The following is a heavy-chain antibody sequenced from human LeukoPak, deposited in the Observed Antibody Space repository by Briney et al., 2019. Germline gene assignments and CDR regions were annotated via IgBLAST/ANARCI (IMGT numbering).Heavy chain of an antibody. CDR3: ARTQEAGYSSGRYDSYYYYYMDV. Sequence: PSETLSLTCAVSGGCISSGGYSWSWIRQPPGKGLEWIGYIYYSGATYYNPSLKSRVSISVDTSKNQFSLKMRSVTAADTAVYFCARTQEAGYSSGRYDSYYYYYMDVWGKGTTVTISS. J-gene: IGHJ6*03. V-gene: IGHV4-30-4*07. CDR2: IYYSGAT. D-gene: IGHD6-19*01. CDR1: GGCISSGGYS.